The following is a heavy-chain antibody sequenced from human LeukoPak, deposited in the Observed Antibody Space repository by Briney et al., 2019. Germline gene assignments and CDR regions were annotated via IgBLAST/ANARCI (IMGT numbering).Heavy chain of an antibody. CDR1: GYTFTSYY. CDR3: ARAHSLVGAPDY. D-gene: IGHD1-26*01. V-gene: IGHV1-69*04. Sequence: SVKVSCKASGYTFTSYYMHWVRQAPGQGLEWMGRIIPILGIANYAQKFQGRVTITADKSTSTAYMELSSLRSEDTAVYYCARAHSLVGAPDYWGQGTLVTVSS. CDR2: IIPILGIA. J-gene: IGHJ4*02.